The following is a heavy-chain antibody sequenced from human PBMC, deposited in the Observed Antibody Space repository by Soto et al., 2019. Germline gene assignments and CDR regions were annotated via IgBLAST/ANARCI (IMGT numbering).Heavy chain of an antibody. Sequence: SETLSLTCTVSGGSVSSGSYYWSWIRQPPGKGLEWIGYIYYSGSTNYNPSLKSRVTISVDTSKNQFSLKLSSVTAADTAVYYCAREAPTVTTAYYYGMDVWGQGTTVTAP. J-gene: IGHJ6*02. CDR2: IYYSGST. D-gene: IGHD4-17*01. CDR1: GGSVSSGSYY. CDR3: AREAPTVTTAYYYGMDV. V-gene: IGHV4-61*01.